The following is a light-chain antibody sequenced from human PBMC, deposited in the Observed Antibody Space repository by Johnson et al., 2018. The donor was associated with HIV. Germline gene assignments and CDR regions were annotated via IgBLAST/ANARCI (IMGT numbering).Light chain of an antibody. CDR3: GTWDSSVRCGLYV. CDR2: ENT. V-gene: IGLV1-51*02. Sequence: HSVLTQPPSVSAAPGQKVTISCSGSSSNIGNKYVSWYQQLPGTAPKLLIYENTKRPSGIPDRFSGSKSGASATLDITGLQTGDEADYYCGTWDSSVRCGLYVFGGGTKVTVL. J-gene: IGLJ1*01. CDR1: SSNIGNKY.